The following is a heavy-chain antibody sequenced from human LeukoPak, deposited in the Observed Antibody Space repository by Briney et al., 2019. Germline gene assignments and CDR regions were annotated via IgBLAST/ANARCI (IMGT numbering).Heavy chain of an antibody. CDR1: GYTFTSYD. J-gene: IGHJ4*02. D-gene: IGHD2-15*01. CDR3: ARSHACSGGSCAYYFDY. Sequence: ASVKVSCKASGYTFTSYDINWVRQATGQGLEWMGWMNPNSGNTGYAQKFQGRVTMTRNTSISTAYMELSSLRSEDTAVYYCARSHACSGGSCAYYFDYWGQGTLVTVSS. V-gene: IGHV1-8*01. CDR2: MNPNSGNT.